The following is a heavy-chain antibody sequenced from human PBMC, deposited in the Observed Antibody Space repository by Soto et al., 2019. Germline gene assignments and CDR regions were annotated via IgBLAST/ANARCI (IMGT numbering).Heavy chain of an antibody. CDR3: ARSYDGYPCFDY. V-gene: IGHV3-48*01. J-gene: IGHJ4*02. CDR1: GFIFHNYS. D-gene: IGHD3-3*01. CDR2: ISNSGDIK. Sequence: EVQLVESGGGLAQPGGSLRLSCAASGFIFHNYSINWVRQAPGKGLEWVSYISNSGDIKYYVGSVRGRFTISRDNAKNSLYLYMRNLRPEDTAVYFCARSYDGYPCFDYWGRGTLVTVSS.